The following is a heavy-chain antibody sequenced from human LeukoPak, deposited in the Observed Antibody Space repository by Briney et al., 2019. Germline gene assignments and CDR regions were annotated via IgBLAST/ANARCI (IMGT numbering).Heavy chain of an antibody. J-gene: IGHJ5*02. V-gene: IGHV1-69*13. D-gene: IGHD3-22*01. CDR3: ARTAIVVVIVGWFDP. Sequence: SVKVSCKASGGTFSSYAISWVRQAPGQGLEWMGGIIPIFGTANYAQKFQGRVTTTADESTSTAYMELSSLRSEDTAVYYCARTAIVVVIVGWFDPWGQGTLVTVSS. CDR1: GGTFSSYA. CDR2: IIPIFGTA.